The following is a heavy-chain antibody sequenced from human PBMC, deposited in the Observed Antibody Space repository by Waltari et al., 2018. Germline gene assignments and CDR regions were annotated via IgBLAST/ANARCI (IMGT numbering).Heavy chain of an antibody. CDR2: IKQDGSEK. CDR3: ARGSYDFWSGYPVGY. CDR1: GFTFSSYW. J-gene: IGHJ4*02. V-gene: IGHV3-7*01. Sequence: EVQLVESGGGLVQPGGSLRLSCAASGFTFSSYWMSWVRQAPGKGLEWVANIKQDGSEKYYVDSVKGQFTISRDNAKNSLYLQMNSLRAEDTAVYYCARGSYDFWSGYPVGYWGQGTLVTVSS. D-gene: IGHD3-3*01.